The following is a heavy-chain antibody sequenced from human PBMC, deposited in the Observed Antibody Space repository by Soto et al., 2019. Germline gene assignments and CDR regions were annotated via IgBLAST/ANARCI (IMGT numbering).Heavy chain of an antibody. CDR2: IIPIFGTA. J-gene: IGHJ1*01. D-gene: IGHD2-15*01. V-gene: IGHV1-69*01. Sequence: WVKQEKRQGLEWMGGIIPIFGTANYAQKFQGRVTITADESTSTAYMELSSLRSEDTAVYYCARDLHPYCSGGSCREYFLHLGQ. CDR3: ARDLHPYCSGGSCREYFLH.